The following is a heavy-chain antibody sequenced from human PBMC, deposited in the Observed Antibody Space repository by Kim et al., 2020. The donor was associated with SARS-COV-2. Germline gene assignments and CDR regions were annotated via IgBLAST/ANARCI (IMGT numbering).Heavy chain of an antibody. J-gene: IGHJ5*02. Sequence: GGSLRLSCAASGFTFSSYAMHWVRQAPGEGLEWVAVISYDGSNKYYADSVKGRFTISRDNSKNTLYLQMNSLRAEDTAVYYCARGLLDSSSWYDDWFDLWGQGTLVTVSS. V-gene: IGHV3-30*04. CDR3: ARGLLDSSSWYDDWFDL. CDR1: GFTFSSYA. CDR2: ISYDGSNK. D-gene: IGHD6-13*01.